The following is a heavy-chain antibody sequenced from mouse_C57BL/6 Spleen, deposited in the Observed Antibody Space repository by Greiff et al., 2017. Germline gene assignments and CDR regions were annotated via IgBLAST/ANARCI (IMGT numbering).Heavy chain of an antibody. CDR3: ARGGTA. V-gene: IGHV1-42*01. Sequence: VQLQQSGPELVKPGASVKISCKASGYSFTGYYMNWVKQSPEKSLEWIGEINPSTGGTTYNQKFKAKATLTVEKSSSTAYMQLKSLTSEDSAVYYCARGGTAWGQGTPLTVSS. D-gene: IGHD4-1*01. CDR1: GYSFTGYY. CDR2: INPSTGGT. J-gene: IGHJ2*01.